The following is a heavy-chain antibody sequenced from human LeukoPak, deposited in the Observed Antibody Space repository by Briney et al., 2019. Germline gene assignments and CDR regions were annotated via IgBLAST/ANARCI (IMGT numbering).Heavy chain of an antibody. J-gene: IGHJ5*01. CDR3: AKDDGSATMGFDS. CDR1: GYTLTELS. D-gene: IGHD1-26*01. Sequence: SVKVSCKVSGYTLTELSMHWVRQAPGQGLEWMGGIIPIFRTTNYAEQFQGRVTITMDESTNTAYLDLSSLRSEDTAVYYCAKDDGSATMGFDSWGQGTLVSVSS. V-gene: IGHV1-69*05. CDR2: IIPIFRTT.